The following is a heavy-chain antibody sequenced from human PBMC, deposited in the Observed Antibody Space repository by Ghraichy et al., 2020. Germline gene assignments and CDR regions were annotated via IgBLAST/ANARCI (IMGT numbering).Heavy chain of an antibody. V-gene: IGHV1-2*02. CDR2: INPDNGAT. CDR1: GYTLSGFF. D-gene: IGHD3-10*01. CDR3: ARAAFYYGSGNFAY. Sequence: ASVKVSCKASGYTLSGFFMHWVRQAPGQGLEWMGWINPDNGATTYAQSFQGRVTLTRDTSIGTAYMELSGLTSDDTAVYYCARAAFYYGSGNFAYWGQGTLVTVSS. J-gene: IGHJ4*02.